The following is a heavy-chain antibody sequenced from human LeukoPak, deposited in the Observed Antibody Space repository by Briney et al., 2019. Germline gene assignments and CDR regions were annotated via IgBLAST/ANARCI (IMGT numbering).Heavy chain of an antibody. CDR1: GGSFSGYY. CDR3: ARGHSTSLNY. D-gene: IGHD2-2*01. CDR2: INHSGST. J-gene: IGHJ4*02. Sequence: PSETLSLTCAVYGGSFSGYYCNWIRQPPGKGLEWTGEINHSGSTNYNPSLKSRVTISVDTSKNQFSLKLSSVTAADTAVYYCARGHSTSLNYWGQGTLVTASS. V-gene: IGHV4-34*01.